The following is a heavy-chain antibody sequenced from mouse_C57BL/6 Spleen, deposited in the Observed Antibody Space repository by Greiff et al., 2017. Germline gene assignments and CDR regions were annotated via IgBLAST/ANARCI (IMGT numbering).Heavy chain of an antibody. Sequence: VKLVESGAELARPGASVKLSCKASGYTFTSYGISWVKQRTGQGLEWIGEIYPRSGNTYYNEKFKGKATLTADKSSSTAYMELRSLTSEDSAVYFCARLPAYWGQGTLVTVSA. CDR3: ARLPAY. J-gene: IGHJ3*01. CDR1: GYTFTSYG. V-gene: IGHV1-81*01. CDR2: IYPRSGNT.